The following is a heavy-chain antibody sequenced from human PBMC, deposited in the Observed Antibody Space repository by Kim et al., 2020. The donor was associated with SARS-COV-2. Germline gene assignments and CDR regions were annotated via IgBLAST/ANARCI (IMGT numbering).Heavy chain of an antibody. V-gene: IGHV1-3*01. Sequence: YSEKFQGRVFITRDTDATTAYMELNLLTSEDSAMYYCARDRGYFDWLYFDYWGQGTHVTVSS. CDR3: ARDRGYFDWLYFDY. D-gene: IGHD3-9*01. J-gene: IGHJ4*02.